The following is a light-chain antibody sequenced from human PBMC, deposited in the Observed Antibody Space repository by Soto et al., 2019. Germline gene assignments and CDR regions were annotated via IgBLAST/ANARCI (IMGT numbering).Light chain of an antibody. V-gene: IGLV2-14*03. CDR2: DVA. CDR1: SSDVGGSNF. Sequence: QSALTQPASVSDSPGQSITISCTGTSSDVGGSNFVSWYQQHPGKPPKLIIYDVANRPSGVSNRFSGSKSGSTASLTISGLQVEDEAEYFCFSFTTTSTHVFGTGTKVTVL. J-gene: IGLJ1*01. CDR3: FSFTTTSTHV.